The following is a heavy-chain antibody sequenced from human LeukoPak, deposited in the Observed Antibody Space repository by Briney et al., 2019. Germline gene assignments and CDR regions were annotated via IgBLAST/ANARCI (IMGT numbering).Heavy chain of an antibody. J-gene: IGHJ3*01. D-gene: IGHD2-8*02. V-gene: IGHV3-30*03. CDR1: GFPFNLCG. CDR2: ISYDGSNV. CDR3: ARTASGPFDL. Sequence: GGSLRLSCAVSGFPFNLCGIHWVRQAPGKGPQWVAVISYDGSNVIYAESVKGRFTISRDDSKNTVSLQMNSLRTEDTGVYYCARTASGPFDLWGQGTWVAVSS.